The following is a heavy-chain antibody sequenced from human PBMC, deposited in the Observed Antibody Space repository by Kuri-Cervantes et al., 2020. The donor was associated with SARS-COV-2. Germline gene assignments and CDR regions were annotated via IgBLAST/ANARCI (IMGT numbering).Heavy chain of an antibody. D-gene: IGHD2-15*01. V-gene: IGHV4-39*07. Sequence: SETLSLTCTVPGGSISSSSYYWDWIRQPPGKGLEWIGSIYYSGSTYYNPSLKSRVTISVDTSKNQFSLKLSSVTAADTAVYYCARLKRGSNWFDPWGQGTLVTVSS. CDR3: ARLKRGSNWFDP. J-gene: IGHJ5*02. CDR2: IYYSGST. CDR1: GGSISSSSYY.